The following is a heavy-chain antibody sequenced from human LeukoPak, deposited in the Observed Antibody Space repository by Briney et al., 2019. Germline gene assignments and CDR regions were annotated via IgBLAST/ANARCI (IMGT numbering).Heavy chain of an antibody. J-gene: IGHJ4*02. CDR2: INHSGST. CDR1: GGSFSGYY. V-gene: IGHV4-34*01. D-gene: IGHD3-10*01. CDR3: ARGQIWLGDPREY. Sequence: SETLSLTCAVYGGSFSGYYWSWIRQPPGKGLEWIGEINHSGSTNYNPSLKSRVTISVDTSKNQFSLKLSSVTAADTAVYYCARGQIWLGDPREYWGQGTLVTVSS.